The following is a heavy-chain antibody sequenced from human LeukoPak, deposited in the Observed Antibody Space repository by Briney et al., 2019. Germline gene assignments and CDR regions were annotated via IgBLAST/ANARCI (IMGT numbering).Heavy chain of an antibody. CDR2: INPNSGGT. J-gene: IGHJ6*03. D-gene: IGHD2-2*01. CDR3: ARGCSSTSCYGGGDYYYMDI. V-gene: IGHV1-2*06. CDR1: GYTFTGYY. Sequence: ASVKVSCKASGYTFTGYYMHWVRQAPGQELEWMGRINPNSGGTNYAQKFQGRVTMTRDTSISTAYMELSRLRSDDTAVYYCARGCSSTSCYGGGDYYYMDIWGKGTTVTVSS.